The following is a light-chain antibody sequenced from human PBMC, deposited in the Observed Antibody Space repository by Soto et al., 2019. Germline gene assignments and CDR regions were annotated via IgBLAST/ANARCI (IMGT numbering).Light chain of an antibody. CDR1: SSDVGGYNY. J-gene: IGLJ1*01. CDR3: SSYTSSSTYV. Sequence: QSALNQPASVSGSPGQSITISCTGTSSDVGGYNYVSWYQQHPGKAPKLMIYDVSNRPSGVSNRFSGSKSGNTAPLTISGLQAEDEADYYCSSYTSSSTYVFGTGTKVTVL. CDR2: DVS. V-gene: IGLV2-14*01.